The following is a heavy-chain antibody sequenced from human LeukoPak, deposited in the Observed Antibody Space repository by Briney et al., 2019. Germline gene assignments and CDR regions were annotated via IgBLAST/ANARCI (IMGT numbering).Heavy chain of an antibody. J-gene: IGHJ4*02. Sequence: ASVKVSCKASGYTFTSYYMHWVRQAPRQGLEWMGIINPSGGSTSYAQKFQGRVIMTREMSTSTVYMELSSLRSEDTAVYYCARAICSGGSCGLDYWGQGTLVTVSS. D-gene: IGHD2-15*01. CDR2: INPSGGST. V-gene: IGHV1-46*01. CDR3: ARAICSGGSCGLDY. CDR1: GYTFTSYY.